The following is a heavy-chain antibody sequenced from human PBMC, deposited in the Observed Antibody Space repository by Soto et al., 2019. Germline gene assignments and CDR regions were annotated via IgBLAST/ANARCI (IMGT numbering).Heavy chain of an antibody. Sequence: EVQLLESGGGLVQPGGSLRLSCAASAFTFSSYAMTWVRQAPGKGLEWVSAISGSGGSTYYADSVKGRFTISRDNSANTVDFQLSDLRAEDTAVYYCARAPDVLFGELGWGPKLRHRHWYFDLWGRGSLVTVSS. CDR2: ISGSGGST. V-gene: IGHV3-23*01. CDR3: ARAPDVLFGELGWGPKLRHRHWYFDL. D-gene: IGHD3-10*01. CDR1: AFTFSSYA. J-gene: IGHJ2*01.